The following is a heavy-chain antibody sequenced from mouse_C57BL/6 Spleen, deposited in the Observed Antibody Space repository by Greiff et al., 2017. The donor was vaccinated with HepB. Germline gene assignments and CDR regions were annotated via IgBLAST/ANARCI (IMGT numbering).Heavy chain of an antibody. CDR2: IYPGDGDT. J-gene: IGHJ3*01. D-gene: IGHD3-2*02. CDR1: GYAFSSSW. CDR3: AREDSSGAAWFAY. Sequence: VQLQQSGPELVKPWASVKISCKASGYAFSSSWMNWVKQRPGKGLEWIGRIYPGDGDTNYNGKFKGKATLTADKSSSTAYMQLSSLTSEDSAVYFCAREDSSGAAWFAYWGQGTLVTVSA. V-gene: IGHV1-82*01.